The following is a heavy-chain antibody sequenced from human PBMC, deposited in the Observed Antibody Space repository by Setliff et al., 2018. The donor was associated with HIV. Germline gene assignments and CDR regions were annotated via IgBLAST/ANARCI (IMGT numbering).Heavy chain of an antibody. J-gene: IGHJ3*01. D-gene: IGHD7-27*01. CDR1: GGSFSGHY. Sequence: PSETLSLTCAVYGGSFSGHYWNWIRQPPGKGLEWIGEINHSGSPNYNPSLASRVTISVDTSKNQFSLKLSFVTAADTAVYYCARGAGDRGDAFDVWGQGTMVTVSS. CDR2: INHSGSP. V-gene: IGHV4-34*01. CDR3: ARGAGDRGDAFDV.